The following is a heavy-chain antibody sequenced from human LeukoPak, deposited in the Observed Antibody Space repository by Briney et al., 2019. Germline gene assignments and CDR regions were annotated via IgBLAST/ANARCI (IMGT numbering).Heavy chain of an antibody. V-gene: IGHV1-2*02. CDR3: ARDGAVAGTAYPEY. CDR1: GYAFTASY. D-gene: IGHD6-19*01. CDR2: INPNSGGT. Sequence: ASVKVSCKASGYAFTASYMHWVRQAPGQGLEWMGLINPNSGGTNYAQKFQGRVTMTRDTSISTAYMELSSLTSDDTALYYCARDGAVAGTAYPEYWGQGTLVTVSS. J-gene: IGHJ4*02.